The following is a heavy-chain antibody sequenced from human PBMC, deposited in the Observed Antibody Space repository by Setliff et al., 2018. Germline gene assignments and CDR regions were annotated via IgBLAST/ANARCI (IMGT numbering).Heavy chain of an antibody. V-gene: IGHV1-69*05. Sequence: SVKVSCKASGGTFRSDGFNWVRQAPGQGLEWMGRIIPVFRTAKYAQKFQGRVIMTTDTSTNTAYLDLRSLRSDDTAVYYCERLVRYCTATACQRTSGDDLWGQGTLVTVS. J-gene: IGHJ5*02. CDR1: GGTFRSDG. CDR2: IIPVFRTA. CDR3: ERLVRYCTATACQRTSGDDL. D-gene: IGHD2-8*01.